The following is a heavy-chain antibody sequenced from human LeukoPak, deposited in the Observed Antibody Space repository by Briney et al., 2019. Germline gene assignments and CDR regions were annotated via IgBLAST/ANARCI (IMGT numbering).Heavy chain of an antibody. CDR3: AKLLSSSSFFDH. J-gene: IGHJ4*02. V-gene: IGHV3-74*01. CDR2: INTDGSSM. CDR1: GFTFNGYW. Sequence: GGSLRLSCAASGFTFNGYWMYWVRQAPGKGLVWVSRINTDGSSMNYADSVKGRFTISRDNSRNTLYLQMNSLRADDTAVYYCAKLLSSSSFFDHWGQGTLVTVSS. D-gene: IGHD6-6*01.